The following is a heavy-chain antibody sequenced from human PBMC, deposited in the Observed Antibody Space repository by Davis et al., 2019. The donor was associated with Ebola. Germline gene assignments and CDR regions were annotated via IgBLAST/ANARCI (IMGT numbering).Heavy chain of an antibody. Sequence: SETLSLTCTVSGGSISSGGYYWSWIRQHPGKGLEWIGYIYYSGSTYYNPSLKSRVTISVDTSKNQFSLKLSSVTAADTAVYYCARLSSIAARPRWFDPWGQGTLVTVSS. V-gene: IGHV4-31*03. CDR3: ARLSSIAARPRWFDP. CDR1: GGSISSGGYY. D-gene: IGHD6-6*01. J-gene: IGHJ5*02. CDR2: IYYSGST.